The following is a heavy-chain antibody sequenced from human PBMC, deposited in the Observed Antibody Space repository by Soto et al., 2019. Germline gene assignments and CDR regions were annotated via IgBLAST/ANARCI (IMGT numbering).Heavy chain of an antibody. V-gene: IGHV3-30*18. D-gene: IGHD2-15*01. CDR3: AKHPTPFDFGSVSDY. CDR1: GFTFRSYG. Sequence: QVHLVESGGGVVQPGRSLRLSCATSGFTFRSYGMHWFRQSPGKGLQWVAFIAYDGSNTYYADSVRGRFTISRYNSENTLFLQMNNLSGEDTAVYYCAKHPTPFDFGSVSDYGGQGSLVTVSS. J-gene: IGHJ4*02. CDR2: IAYDGSNT.